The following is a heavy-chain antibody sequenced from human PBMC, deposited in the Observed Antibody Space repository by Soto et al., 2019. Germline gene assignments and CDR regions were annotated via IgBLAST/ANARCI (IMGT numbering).Heavy chain of an antibody. CDR1: GGSISSGDYY. CDR2: IYYSGST. Sequence: SETLSLTCTVSGGSISSGDYYWSWIRQPPGKGLEWIGYIYYSGSTYYNPSLKSRVAISVDTSKNQFSLKLSSVTAADTAVYYCARVGFYYYGMDVWGQGTTVTVSS. CDR3: ARVGFYYYGMDV. J-gene: IGHJ6*02. V-gene: IGHV4-30-4*01.